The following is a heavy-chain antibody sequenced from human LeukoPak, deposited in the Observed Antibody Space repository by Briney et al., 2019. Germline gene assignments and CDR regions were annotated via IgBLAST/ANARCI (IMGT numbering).Heavy chain of an antibody. V-gene: IGHV4-38-2*02. CDR2: IYHSGST. CDR3: ARGSSSSSYYYYYYYMDV. D-gene: IGHD6-6*01. CDR1: RYSISSGYY. Sequence: SETLSLTCNVSRYSISSGYYWGWIRQPPGKGLEWIGNIYHSGSTYYNPSLKSRVTISVDTSKNQFSLKLSSVTAADTAVYYCARGSSSSSYYYYYYYMDVWGKGTTVTVSS. J-gene: IGHJ6*03.